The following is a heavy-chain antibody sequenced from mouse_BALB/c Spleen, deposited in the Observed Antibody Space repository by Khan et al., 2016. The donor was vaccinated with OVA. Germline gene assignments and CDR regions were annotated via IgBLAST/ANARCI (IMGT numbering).Heavy chain of an antibody. CDR3: ARVDYGYGFAY. D-gene: IGHD1-2*01. Sequence: EVELVESGGGLVEPGGSLRLSCATSGFTFSDYYMSWVRQPPGKALEWLGFIRKKASGYTTEYSASVKGRFTISRDNSQSILYLQMNSLRAEDRATYYGARVDYGYGFAYWGQGTLVTVSA. CDR2: IRKKASGYTT. J-gene: IGHJ3*01. CDR1: GFTFSDYY. V-gene: IGHV7-3*02.